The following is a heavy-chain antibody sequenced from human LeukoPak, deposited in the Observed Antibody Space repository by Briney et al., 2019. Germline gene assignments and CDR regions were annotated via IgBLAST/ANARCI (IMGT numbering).Heavy chain of an antibody. V-gene: IGHV3-48*04. CDR1: GFTFSNYA. D-gene: IGHD3-22*01. CDR3: ARDNYDSSGNYFD. CDR2: ISSSGSTT. Sequence: GGSLRLSCAASGFTFSNYAMSWVRQAPGKGLEWVSYISSSGSTTHYADSVKGRFTISRDSAKKSLYLQMNSLRAEDTAVYYCARDNYDSSGNYFDWGQGTLVTVSS. J-gene: IGHJ4*02.